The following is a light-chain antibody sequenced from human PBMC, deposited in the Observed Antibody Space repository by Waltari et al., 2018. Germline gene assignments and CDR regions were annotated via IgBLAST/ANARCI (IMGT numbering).Light chain of an antibody. CDR1: SSNIGSNY. CDR2: SIN. CDR3: SAWDDRLSGPV. Sequence: QSVLTQPPSASGTPGQRVTISCSGGSSNIGSNYVSWYQRLPGPAPKLLIYSINQRPSAVPDRFSGSKSGASASLAISGLRSGDEADYYCSAWDDRLSGPVFGGGTKLTVL. J-gene: IGLJ2*01. V-gene: IGLV1-47*01.